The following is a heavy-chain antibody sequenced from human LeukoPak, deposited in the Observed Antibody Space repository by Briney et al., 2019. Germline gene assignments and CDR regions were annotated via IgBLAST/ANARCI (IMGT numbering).Heavy chain of an antibody. CDR1: GFTFSSYW. D-gene: IGHD3-10*01. CDR3: ARDRLGVPRGSGLDV. Sequence: GGSLRLSCAASGFTFSSYWMSWVRQAPGKGLEWVAVISYDGSNKYYADSVKGRFTISRDNSKNTLYLQMNSLRAEDTAVYYCARDRLGVPRGSGLDVWGQGTTVTVSS. CDR2: ISYDGSNK. J-gene: IGHJ6*02. V-gene: IGHV3-30-3*01.